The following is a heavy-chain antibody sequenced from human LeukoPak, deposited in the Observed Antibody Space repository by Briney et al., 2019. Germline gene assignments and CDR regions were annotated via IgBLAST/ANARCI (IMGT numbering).Heavy chain of an antibody. CDR2: IYYTGST. CDR1: GGSISSSSYY. J-gene: IGHJ4*02. D-gene: IGHD3-16*02. CDR3: ARGGDDYVWGSYRF. Sequence: PSETLSLTCTVSGGSISSSSYYWGWIRQPPGKGLEWIGSIYYTGSTYYNPALKSRVTISEDTSKNKFSLKLSSVTAADTAVYYCARGGDDYVWGSYRFWGQGTLVTVSS. V-gene: IGHV4-39*07.